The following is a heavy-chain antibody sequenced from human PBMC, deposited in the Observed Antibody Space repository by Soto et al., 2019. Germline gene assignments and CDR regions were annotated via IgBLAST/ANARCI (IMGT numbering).Heavy chain of an antibody. J-gene: IGHJ3*02. CDR2: ISYDGSNK. Sequence: QPGGSLRLSCAASGFTFSSYAMHWVRQAPGKGLEWVAVISYDGSNKYYADSVKGRFTISRDNSKNTLYLQMNSLRAEDTAVYYCARETMTYAFDIWGQGTMVTVSS. V-gene: IGHV3-30-3*01. CDR1: GFTFSSYA. D-gene: IGHD3-22*01. CDR3: ARETMTYAFDI.